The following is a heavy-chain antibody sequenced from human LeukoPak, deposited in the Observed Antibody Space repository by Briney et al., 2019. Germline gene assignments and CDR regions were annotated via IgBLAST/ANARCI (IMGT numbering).Heavy chain of an antibody. CDR3: ARCTGGSCYSIDC. Sequence: SETLSLTCAVSGYSISSGYYWGWIRQPPGKGLEWIGNIYHSGSTYYNPSLKGRVTISVDTSRNQFSLKLSSVTAADTALYYCARCTGGSCYSIDCWGQGTLVTVSS. CDR2: IYHSGST. CDR1: GYSISSGYY. J-gene: IGHJ4*02. D-gene: IGHD2-15*01. V-gene: IGHV4-38-2*01.